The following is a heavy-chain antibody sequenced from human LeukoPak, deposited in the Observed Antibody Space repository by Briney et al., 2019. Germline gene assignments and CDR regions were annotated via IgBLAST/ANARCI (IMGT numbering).Heavy chain of an antibody. CDR3: QKTAYDILTGYPVDAFDI. CDR2: ISYDGSNK. D-gene: IGHD3-9*01. V-gene: IGHV3-30-3*01. Sequence: PGGSLRLSCAASGFTFSRYAMHRFLQAPGKGLELVAVISYDGSNKYYADSVKGRFTISRNNSKNTLYLQMNSLRAEDTVFFFKQKTAYDILTGYPVDAFDIWGQGTMVTVSS. J-gene: IGHJ3*02. CDR1: GFTFSRYA.